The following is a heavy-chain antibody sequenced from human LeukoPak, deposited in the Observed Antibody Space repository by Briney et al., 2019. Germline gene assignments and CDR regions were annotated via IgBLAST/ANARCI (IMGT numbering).Heavy chain of an antibody. CDR2: THYSGGT. Sequence: PSETLSLTCTVSGGSISSDDYYWIWIRKPPGKGLEWIGYTHYSGGTYYNPSLQSRVTISIDTSKNQFSLKLSSVTAADTAVYYCASRSLAVAGTDDAFDIWGQGTMVTVSS. D-gene: IGHD6-19*01. V-gene: IGHV4-30-4*01. CDR1: GGSISSDDYY. J-gene: IGHJ3*02. CDR3: ASRSLAVAGTDDAFDI.